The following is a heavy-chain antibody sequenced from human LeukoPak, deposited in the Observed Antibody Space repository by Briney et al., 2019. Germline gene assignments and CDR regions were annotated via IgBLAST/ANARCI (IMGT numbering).Heavy chain of an antibody. V-gene: IGHV1-2*02. CDR2: INPNSGGT. CDR1: GYTFTGYY. D-gene: IGHD5-18*01. Sequence: GASVKVSCKASGYTFTGYYMHWVRQAPGQGLEWMGWINPNSGGTNYAQKFQGRVTMPRDTSISTAYMELSRLRSDDTAVYYCARDTAMETPHYYYYMDVWGKGTTVTVSS. CDR3: ARDTAMETPHYYYYMDV. J-gene: IGHJ6*03.